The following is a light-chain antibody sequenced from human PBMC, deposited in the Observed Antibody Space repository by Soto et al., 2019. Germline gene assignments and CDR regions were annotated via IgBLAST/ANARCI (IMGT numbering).Light chain of an antibody. J-gene: IGKJ1*01. CDR2: WAS. CDR1: QSVLYSSNNKNY. CDR3: PQSYSSPQT. Sequence: DIVMTQSPDSLAVSLGERATINCKSSQSVLYSSNNKNYLAWYQQKPGQPPKLIIYWASTRESGVPDRFSGSGSGTDFTLTISSLQAEDVAFCYCPQSYSSPQTCGRGTKVEI. V-gene: IGKV4-1*01.